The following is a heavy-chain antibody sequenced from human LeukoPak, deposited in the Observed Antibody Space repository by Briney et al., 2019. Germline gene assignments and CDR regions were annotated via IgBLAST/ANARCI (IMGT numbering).Heavy chain of an antibody. D-gene: IGHD5-12*01. CDR2: ITGDGAGT. V-gene: IGHV3-43*02. Sequence: GGSLRPSCAASGFIFDDYAMHWVRQAPGKGLEWVSLITGDGAGTYYEDSVRGRFTISRDNSKNSLYLIMNSLRTEDTALYYCTKGRVATVGGAKYAMDVWGQGTTVTVSS. CDR1: GFIFDDYA. CDR3: TKGRVATVGGAKYAMDV. J-gene: IGHJ6*02.